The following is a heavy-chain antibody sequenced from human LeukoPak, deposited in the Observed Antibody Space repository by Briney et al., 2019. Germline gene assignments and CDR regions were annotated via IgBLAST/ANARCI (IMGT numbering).Heavy chain of an antibody. V-gene: IGHV3-23*01. J-gene: IGHJ5*02. D-gene: IGHD5-18*01. CDR1: GFTFSSCA. CDR2: ISGTGGST. CDR3: AKEAALVPFFNWFDP. Sequence: PGGSLRLSCAASGFTFSSCAMSWVRQAPGKGLEWVSSISGTGGSTYSADSVKGRFTISRDNPKNTLYLQMNSLRAEDTAVYYCAKEAALVPFFNWFDPWGQGTLVTVSS.